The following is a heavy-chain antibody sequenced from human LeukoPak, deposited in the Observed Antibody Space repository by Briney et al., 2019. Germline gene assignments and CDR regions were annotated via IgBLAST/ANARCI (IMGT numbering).Heavy chain of an antibody. V-gene: IGHV4-34*01. CDR1: GGSFSGYY. J-gene: IGHJ6*02. CDR3: ARSFPGDYVLAFYYYYGMDV. CDR2: INHSESA. D-gene: IGHD3-3*02. Sequence: SETLSLTCAVYGGSFSGYYWSWIRQPPGKGLEWIGEINHSESANYNPSLKSRVTISVDTSKNQFSLKLSSVTAADTAVYYCARSFPGDYVLAFYYYYGMDVWGQGTTVTVSS.